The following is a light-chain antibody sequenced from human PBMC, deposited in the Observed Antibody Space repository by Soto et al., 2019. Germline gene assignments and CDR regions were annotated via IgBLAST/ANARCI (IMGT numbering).Light chain of an antibody. J-gene: IGKJ1*01. Sequence: IGMTQSPSTLSVSPGESATLSFRASQNIYSNIAWYQQRPGQAPRLLIYRASTRAPGVPARFSGSGSGTDFTLTISSLQSEDFAVYSCLQYHNLWAFGRGTKVDIK. CDR1: QNIYSN. CDR2: RAS. V-gene: IGKV3-15*01. CDR3: LQYHNLWA.